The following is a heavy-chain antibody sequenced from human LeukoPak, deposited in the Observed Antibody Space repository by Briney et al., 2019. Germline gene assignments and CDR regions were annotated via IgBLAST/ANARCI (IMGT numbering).Heavy chain of an antibody. D-gene: IGHD5-18*01. J-gene: IGHJ5*02. CDR2: INHSGST. Sequence: SETLSLTCAVYGGSFNGYYWSWIRQPPGKGLEWIGEINHSGSTNYNPSLKSRVTISVDTSKNQFSLKLSSVTAADTAVYYCAKYSYGYPNWFDPWGQRTLVTVSS. CDR3: AKYSYGYPNWFDP. V-gene: IGHV4-34*01. CDR1: GGSFNGYY.